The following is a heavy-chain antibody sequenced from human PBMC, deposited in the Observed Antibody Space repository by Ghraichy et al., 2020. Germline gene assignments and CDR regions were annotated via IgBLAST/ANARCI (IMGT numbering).Heavy chain of an antibody. CDR1: GFTFSSYS. CDR3: ASIYGYSSSWSDAFDI. Sequence: GGSLRLSCAASGFTFSSYSMNWVRQAPGKGLEWVSYISSSSSTIYYADSVKGRFTISRDNAKNSLYLQMNSLRAEDTAVYYCASIYGYSSSWSDAFDIWGQGTMVTVSS. D-gene: IGHD6-13*01. CDR2: ISSSSSTI. J-gene: IGHJ3*02. V-gene: IGHV3-48*04.